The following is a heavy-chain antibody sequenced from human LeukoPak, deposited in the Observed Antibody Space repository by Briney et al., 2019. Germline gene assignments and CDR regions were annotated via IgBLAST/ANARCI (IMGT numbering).Heavy chain of an antibody. CDR3: ARDWLAGNPYHAFDL. V-gene: IGHV3-7*01. CDR2: IKEDGSEE. J-gene: IGHJ3*01. D-gene: IGHD3-22*01. CDR1: GFTFSSYW. Sequence: GGSLRLSCAASGFTFSSYWMTWVRQAPGKGLECVANIKEDGSEEYYVDSVKGRFSISRDNAKNSLHLQLNSLRAEDTAVYYCARDWLAGNPYHAFDLWGKGTMVTVSS.